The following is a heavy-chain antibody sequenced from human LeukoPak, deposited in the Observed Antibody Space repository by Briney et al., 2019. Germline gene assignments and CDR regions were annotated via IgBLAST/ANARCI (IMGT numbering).Heavy chain of an antibody. CDR1: GFTFSSYS. D-gene: IGHD3-10*02. CDR3: ARDRVRGAFDI. CDR2: ISSSSSYI. Sequence: GGSLRPSCAASGFTFSSYSMNWVRQAPGKGLEWVSSISSSSSYIYYADSVKGRFTISRDNAKNSLYLQMNSLRAEDTAVYYCARDRVRGAFDIWGQGTMVTVSS. V-gene: IGHV3-21*01. J-gene: IGHJ3*02.